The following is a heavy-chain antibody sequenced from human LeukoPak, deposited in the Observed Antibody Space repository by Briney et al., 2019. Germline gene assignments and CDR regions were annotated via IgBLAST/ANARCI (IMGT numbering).Heavy chain of an antibody. V-gene: IGHV3-48*04. J-gene: IGHJ4*02. CDR3: ARWADILTGYAFDY. CDR1: GFTFSSYS. CDR2: ISSSGSTI. Sequence: PGGSLRLSCAASGFTFSSYSVNWVRQAPGKGLEWVSYISSSGSTIYYADSVKGRFTISRDNAKNSLYLQLNSLRAEDTAVYYCARWADILTGYAFDYWGQGTLVTVSS. D-gene: IGHD3-9*01.